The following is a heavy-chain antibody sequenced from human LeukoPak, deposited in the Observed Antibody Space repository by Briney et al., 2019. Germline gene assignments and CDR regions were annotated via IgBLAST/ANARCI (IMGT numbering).Heavy chain of an antibody. CDR3: ARDRGSRYFDY. J-gene: IGHJ4*02. Sequence: PGGSLRLSCAASGFSFSNYGMNWARQAPGKGLEWVAVISYDGSNKYYADSVKGRFTISRDNSKNTLYLQMNSLRAEDTAVYYCARDRGSRYFDYWGQGTLVTVSS. CDR2: ISYDGSNK. V-gene: IGHV3-30*03. CDR1: GFSFSNYG. D-gene: IGHD3-10*01.